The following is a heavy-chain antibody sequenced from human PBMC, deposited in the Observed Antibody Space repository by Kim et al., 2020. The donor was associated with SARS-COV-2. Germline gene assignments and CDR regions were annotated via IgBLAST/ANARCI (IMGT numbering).Heavy chain of an antibody. CDR1: GYSFTSYW. CDR2: IYPGDSDT. J-gene: IGHJ4*02. CDR3: ASRGYDSSGYYSLDY. Sequence: GESLKISCKGSGYSFTSYWFGWVRQMPGKGLEWMGFIYPGDSDTRYSPSFQGQVTISADKSISTAYLQWSSLKASDTAMYYCASRGYDSSGYYSLDYWGQGTLVTVSS. D-gene: IGHD3-22*01. V-gene: IGHV5-51*01.